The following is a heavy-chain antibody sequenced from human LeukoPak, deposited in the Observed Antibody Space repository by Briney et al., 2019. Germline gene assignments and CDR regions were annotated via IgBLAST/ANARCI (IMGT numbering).Heavy chain of an antibody. Sequence: SETLSLTCTVSGDSISNYYWTWIRQPPGKGLEWIGHIYYGGSTNYNPSLESRVAISIDTSKKQFSLKLTSVTAADTAVYYCARHRRLDPWGQGTLVTVSS. CDR1: GDSISNYY. J-gene: IGHJ5*02. D-gene: IGHD6-25*01. CDR3: ARHRRLDP. V-gene: IGHV4-59*08. CDR2: IYYGGST.